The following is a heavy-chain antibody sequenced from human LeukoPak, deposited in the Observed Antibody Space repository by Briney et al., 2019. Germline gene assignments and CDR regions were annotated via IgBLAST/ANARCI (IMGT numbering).Heavy chain of an antibody. CDR3: AGYCSSTSCKGYFDY. D-gene: IGHD2-2*01. J-gene: IGHJ4*02. CDR2: IIPIFGTA. Sequence: EASVKVSCKAPGGTFSSYAISWVRQAPGQGLEWMGGIIPIFGTANYAQKFQGRVTITADESTSTAYMELSSLRSEDTAVYYCAGYCSSTSCKGYFDYWGQGTLVTVSS. V-gene: IGHV1-69*13. CDR1: GGTFSSYA.